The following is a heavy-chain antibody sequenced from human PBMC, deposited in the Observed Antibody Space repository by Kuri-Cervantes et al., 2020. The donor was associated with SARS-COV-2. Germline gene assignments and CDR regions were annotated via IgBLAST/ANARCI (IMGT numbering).Heavy chain of an antibody. D-gene: IGHD2-2*01. V-gene: IGHV3-23*01. CDR2: ISGSGGST. Sequence: GESLKISCAASGFTFSSYAMHWVRQAPGKGLEWVSAISGSGGSTYYADSVKGRFTISRDNSKNTLYLQMNSLRAEDTAVYYCARPGYCSSTSCYALGSMDVWGQGTTVTVSS. CDR1: GFTFSSYA. CDR3: ARPGYCSSTSCYALGSMDV. J-gene: IGHJ6*02.